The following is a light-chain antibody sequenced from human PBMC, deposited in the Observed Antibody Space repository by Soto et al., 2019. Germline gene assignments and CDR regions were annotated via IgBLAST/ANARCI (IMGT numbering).Light chain of an antibody. J-gene: IGLJ1*01. CDR2: DVS. V-gene: IGLV2-14*01. Sequence: QSALTQPASVSGSPGQSITISCTGTSSDVGSNNYVSWYQQHPGKAPKLMIYDVSNRPSGVSYRFSGSKSGNTASLTISGLQAEEETDYYCSSYTSSSTVVFGTGTKVTVL. CDR1: SSDVGSNNY. CDR3: SSYTSSSTVV.